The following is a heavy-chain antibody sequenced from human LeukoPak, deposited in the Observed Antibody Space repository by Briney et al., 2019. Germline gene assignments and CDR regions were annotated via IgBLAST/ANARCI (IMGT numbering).Heavy chain of an antibody. CDR2: IDYSGST. CDR1: GGSISSYY. CDR3: ARAKTFYGDPPRPLFDP. J-gene: IGHJ5*02. V-gene: IGHV4-59*01. Sequence: SETLSRTCTVSGGSISSYYWSWIRHPPGKGLEWIGFIDYSGSTNYNPSLKSRVTISVDTSKNQFSLKLSSVTAADTAVYYCARAKTFYGDPPRPLFDPWGQGTLVTVSS. D-gene: IGHD4-17*01.